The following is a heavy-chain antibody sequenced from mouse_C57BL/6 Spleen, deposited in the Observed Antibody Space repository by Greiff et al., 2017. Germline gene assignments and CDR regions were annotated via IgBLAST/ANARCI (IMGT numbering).Heavy chain of an antibody. Sequence: VKVVESGAELARPGASVKMSCKASGYTFTSYTMHWVKQRPGQGLEWIGYINPSSGYTKYNQKFKDKATLTADKSSSTAYMQLSSLTSEESAVYYCARAGTSWYFDVWGTGTTVTVSA. CDR2: INPSSGYT. J-gene: IGHJ1*03. CDR1: GYTFTSYT. CDR3: ARAGTSWYFDV. V-gene: IGHV1-4*01. D-gene: IGHD4-1*01.